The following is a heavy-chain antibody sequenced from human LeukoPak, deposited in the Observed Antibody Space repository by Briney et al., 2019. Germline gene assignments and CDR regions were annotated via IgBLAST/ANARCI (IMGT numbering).Heavy chain of an antibody. V-gene: IGHV3-21*01. CDR1: GFTFSSYS. Sequence: GGSLRLSCAASGFTFSSYSMNWVRQAPGKGLEWVSSISSSSSYIYYADSVKGRFTTSRDNAKNSLYLQMNSLRAEDTAVYYCARMWPREGYFDYWGQGTLVTVSS. D-gene: IGHD2-21*01. CDR3: ARMWPREGYFDY. J-gene: IGHJ4*02. CDR2: ISSSSSYI.